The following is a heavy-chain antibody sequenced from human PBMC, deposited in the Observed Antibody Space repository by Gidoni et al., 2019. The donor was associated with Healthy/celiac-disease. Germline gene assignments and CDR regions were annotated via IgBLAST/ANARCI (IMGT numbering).Heavy chain of an antibody. CDR2: INHSGST. V-gene: IGHV4-34*01. CDR3: ARSTYYYDSSGYWGGYYYGMDV. Sequence: GYYWSWISQPPGKGLEWIGEINHSGSTNYNPSLKSRVTISVDTSKNQFSMKLSSVTAADTAVYYCARSTYYYDSSGYWGGYYYGMDVWGQGTTVTVSS. CDR1: GYY. D-gene: IGHD3-22*01. J-gene: IGHJ6*02.